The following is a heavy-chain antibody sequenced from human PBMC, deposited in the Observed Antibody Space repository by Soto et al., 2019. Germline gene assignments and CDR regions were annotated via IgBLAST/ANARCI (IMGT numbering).Heavy chain of an antibody. CDR1: GFTFSSYS. J-gene: IGHJ4*02. V-gene: IGHV3-21*01. Sequence: GGSLRLSCAASGFTFSSYSMNWVRQAPGKGLEWVSSISSSSSYIYYADSVKGRFTISRDNAKNSLYLQMNSLRAEDTAVYYCAREGQLLYXFDDWGQGTLVTVS. CDR2: ISSSSSYI. D-gene: IGHD2-2*01. CDR3: AREGQLLYXFDD.